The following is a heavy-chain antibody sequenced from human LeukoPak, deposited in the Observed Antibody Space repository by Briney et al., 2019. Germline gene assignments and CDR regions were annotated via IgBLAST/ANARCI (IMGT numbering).Heavy chain of an antibody. CDR2: IYSGGST. D-gene: IGHD6-19*01. J-gene: IGHJ4*02. CDR1: GFTVSSNY. V-gene: IGHV3-53*01. Sequence: GGSLRLSCVASGFTVSSNYMSWVRQAPGKGLEWVSSIYSGGSTYHADSVKGRFTISRDNSKNTLYLQMNSLRVEDTAVYYCASYLSSGWYEDYWGQGTLVTVSS. CDR3: ASYLSSGWYEDY.